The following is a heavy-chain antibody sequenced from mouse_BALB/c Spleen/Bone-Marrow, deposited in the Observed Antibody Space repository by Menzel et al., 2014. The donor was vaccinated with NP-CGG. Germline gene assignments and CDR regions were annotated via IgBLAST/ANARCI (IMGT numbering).Heavy chain of an antibody. CDR2: IYPGNSDT. Sequence: VQLQQSGTVLARPGAAVKMSCKAPGYTFSNYWMHWVKQRPGQGLEWIGTIYPGNSDTTYNQKFKGKATLTAVTSTSTAYMELSSLTNEDSAVYYCTTLARNKFDYWGQGTTLTVSS. CDR3: TTLARNKFDY. D-gene: IGHD3-1*01. V-gene: IGHV1-5*01. J-gene: IGHJ2*01. CDR1: GYTFSNYW.